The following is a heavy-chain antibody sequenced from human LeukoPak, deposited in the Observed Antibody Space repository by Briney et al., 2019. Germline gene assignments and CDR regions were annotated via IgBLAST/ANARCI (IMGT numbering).Heavy chain of an antibody. CDR1: GYTLTELS. D-gene: IGHD6-13*01. Sequence: ASVKVSCKVSGYTLTELSMHWVRQAPGKGLEWMGGFDPEDGETIYAQKFQGRVTMTEDTSTDTAYMELSSLRSEDTAVYYCATSFRAQKLVRYWGQGTLVTVSS. J-gene: IGHJ4*02. CDR2: FDPEDGET. V-gene: IGHV1-24*01. CDR3: ATSFRAQKLVRY.